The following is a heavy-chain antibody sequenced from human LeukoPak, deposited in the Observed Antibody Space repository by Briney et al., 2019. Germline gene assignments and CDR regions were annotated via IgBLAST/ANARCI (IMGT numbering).Heavy chain of an antibody. Sequence: GGSLRLSCAASGFTFSNYNMNWVRQAPGMGLEWVSYISSSSNTIYYADSVKGRFTISRYNAKNSLYLQMNSLRVEDTAFYYCAKDNRRHYTSGPNPDSLHWGQGALVTVSS. J-gene: IGHJ4*02. CDR2: ISSSSNTI. CDR1: GFTFSNYN. V-gene: IGHV3-48*01. D-gene: IGHD6-19*01. CDR3: AKDNRRHYTSGPNPDSLH.